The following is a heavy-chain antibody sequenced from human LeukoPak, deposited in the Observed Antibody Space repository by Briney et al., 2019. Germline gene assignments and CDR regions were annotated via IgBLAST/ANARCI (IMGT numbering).Heavy chain of an antibody. V-gene: IGHV3-7*01. CDR1: GFTFSSYW. D-gene: IGHD3-16*01. J-gene: IGHJ4*02. CDR3: AKQRYGGEDY. CDR2: IKQDGSEK. Sequence: GGSLRLSCAAPGFTFSSYWMSWVRQAPGKGLEWVANIKQDGSEKYYVDSLKGRFTISRDNAKNSLYLQMDSLRAEDTAVYYCAKQRYGGEDYWGQGTLVTVSS.